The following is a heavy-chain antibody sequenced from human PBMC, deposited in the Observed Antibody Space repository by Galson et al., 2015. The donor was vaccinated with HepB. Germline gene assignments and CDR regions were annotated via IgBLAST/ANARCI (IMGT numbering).Heavy chain of an antibody. V-gene: IGHV4-39*01. CDR1: GGSTSSSSYY. D-gene: IGHD3-10*01. CDR3: ARHHVLWFGELLLHGWFDP. CDR2: IYYSGST. Sequence: SETLSLTCTVSGGSTSSSSYYWGWIRQPPGKGLEWIGSIYYSGSTYYNPSLKSRVTISVDTSKNQFSLKLSSVTAADTAVYYCARHHVLWFGELLLHGWFDPWGQGTLVTVSS. J-gene: IGHJ5*02.